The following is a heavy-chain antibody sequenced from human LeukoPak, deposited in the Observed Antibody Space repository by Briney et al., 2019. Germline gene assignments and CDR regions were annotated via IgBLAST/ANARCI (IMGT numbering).Heavy chain of an antibody. V-gene: IGHV3-7*01. J-gene: IGHJ4*02. CDR1: GFTSSSHW. CDR2: INQYGSER. CDR3: ARDHVVDGLVFDY. D-gene: IGHD2-15*01. Sequence: GGSLRLSCAASGFTSSSHWMSWVRQAPGKGLEWGANINQYGSERNYVDSVKGRFTISRDNAKSSLYLQMNSLRAEDTAIYYCARDHVVDGLVFDYWGQGTLVTVSS.